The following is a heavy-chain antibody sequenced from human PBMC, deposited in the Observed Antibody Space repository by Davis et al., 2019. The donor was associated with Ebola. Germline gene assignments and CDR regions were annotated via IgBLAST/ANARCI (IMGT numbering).Heavy chain of an antibody. D-gene: IGHD5-18*01. CDR2: IYYSGST. Sequence: SETLSLTCTVSGGSISSSSYYCGWIRQPPGKGLEWIGNIYYSGSTYYNPSLKSRVTISVDTSKNQFSLKLSSVTAADTAVYYCARGHSYGSMIYGLDVWGQGTTVTVSS. CDR1: GGSISSSSYY. J-gene: IGHJ6*02. V-gene: IGHV4-39*01. CDR3: ARGHSYGSMIYGLDV.